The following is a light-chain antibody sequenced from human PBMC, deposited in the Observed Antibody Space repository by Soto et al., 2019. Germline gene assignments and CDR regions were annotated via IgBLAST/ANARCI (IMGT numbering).Light chain of an antibody. V-gene: IGKV3-20*01. Sequence: EFVLTQSPGTLSLSPGERATLSYRRIQSVAGIYLAWYQQEPGQRPSRLIYAACSWATGVPDRFSGSGSGTDFMLTISRLEPDDCAEYYCQRYGSSTITFGQGTRMEIK. CDR1: QSVAGIY. CDR3: QRYGSSTIT. J-gene: IGKJ5*01. CDR2: AAC.